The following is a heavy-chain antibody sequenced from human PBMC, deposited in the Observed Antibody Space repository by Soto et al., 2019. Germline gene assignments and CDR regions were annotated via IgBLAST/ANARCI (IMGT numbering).Heavy chain of an antibody. CDR2: IYYSGST. J-gene: IGHJ4*02. CDR3: ARLSSRVGGFDY. V-gene: IGHV4-59*08. Sequence: QVQLQESGPGLVKPSETLSLTCTVSGGSISSYYWSWIRQPPGKGLEWIGYIYYSGSTNYNPSLKSRVTISVDTSKNQFSLKLSSVTAADTAVYYCARLSSRVGGFDYWGQGTLVTVSS. D-gene: IGHD6-6*01. CDR1: GGSISSYY.